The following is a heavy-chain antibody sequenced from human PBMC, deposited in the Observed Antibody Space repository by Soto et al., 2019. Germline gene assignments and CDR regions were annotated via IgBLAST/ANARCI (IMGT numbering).Heavy chain of an antibody. J-gene: IGHJ4*02. V-gene: IGHV3-23*01. CDR2: ISGSGGST. CDR3: AKDIYDSSGYYYPTIGDY. CDR1: GFTFSSYA. Sequence: GGSLRLSCAASGFTFSSYAMSWVRQAPGKGLEWVSAISGSGGSTYYADSVKGRFTISRDNSKNPLYLQMNSLRAEDTAVYYCAKDIYDSSGYYYPTIGDYWGQGTLVTVSS. D-gene: IGHD3-22*01.